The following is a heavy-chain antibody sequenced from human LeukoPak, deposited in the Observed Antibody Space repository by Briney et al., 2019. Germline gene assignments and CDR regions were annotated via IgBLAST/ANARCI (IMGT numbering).Heavy chain of an antibody. J-gene: IGHJ4*02. CDR3: ARDEYYYGSGSLLLGY. CDR2: ISSSSSTI. D-gene: IGHD3-10*01. CDR1: GFTFSSYS. V-gene: IGHV3-48*04. Sequence: GGSLRLSCAASGFTFSSYSMNWVRQAPGKGLEWVSYISSSSSTIYYADSVKGRFTISRDNAKNSLYLQMNSLRAEDTAVYYCARDEYYYGSGSLLLGYWGQGTLVTVSS.